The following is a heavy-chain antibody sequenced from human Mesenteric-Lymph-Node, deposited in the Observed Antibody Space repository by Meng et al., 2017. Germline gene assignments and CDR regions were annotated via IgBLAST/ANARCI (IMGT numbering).Heavy chain of an antibody. J-gene: IGHJ4*02. D-gene: IGHD3-16*01. Sequence: GACAKTPGRPDEVTCQAARNNIPRQHMALVPPAPGQRLEWMGRNNPNRCGNNQSQKFQGQATLTRCTSISTAYMEPSQLRSDDPAVYYCARDRLIGSPGFDYWGQGTLVTVSS. CDR1: RNNIPRQH. CDR3: ARDRLIGSPGFDY. CDR2: NNPNRCGN. V-gene: IGHV1-2*06.